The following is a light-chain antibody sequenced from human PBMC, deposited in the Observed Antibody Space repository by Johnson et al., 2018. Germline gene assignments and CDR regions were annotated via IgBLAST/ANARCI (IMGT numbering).Light chain of an antibody. CDR2: ENN. V-gene: IGLV1-51*02. J-gene: IGLJ1*01. CDR1: SSNIGNNY. Sequence: QSVLTQPPSVSAAPGQKVTISCSGSSSNIGNNYVSWYQQLPGTAPKLLIYENNKRPSGIPDRFSGSKSGTSATLGITGLQTGDEADYYGGTWDSSLHAGNVFGTGTKVTVL. CDR3: GTWDSSLHAGNV.